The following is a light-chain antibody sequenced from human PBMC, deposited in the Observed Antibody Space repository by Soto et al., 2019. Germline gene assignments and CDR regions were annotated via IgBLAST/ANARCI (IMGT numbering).Light chain of an antibody. CDR3: QSYDNSLSGWV. J-gene: IGLJ3*02. Sequence: QSVLTQPPSVSGAPGQRVTIPCTGSSSNIGAGYDVHWYQQLPGTAPKLLIYGNSNRPSGVPDRFSGSKSGTSASLAITGLQAEDEADYYCQSYDNSLSGWVFGGGTKLTVL. CDR1: SSNIGAGYD. CDR2: GNS. V-gene: IGLV1-40*01.